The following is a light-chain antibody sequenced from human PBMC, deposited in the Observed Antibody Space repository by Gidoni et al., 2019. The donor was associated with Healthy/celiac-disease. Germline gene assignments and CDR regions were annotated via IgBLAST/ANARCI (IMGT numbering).Light chain of an antibody. V-gene: IGKV2-28*01. J-gene: IGKJ3*01. Sequence: DIVMTQSPLSLPVTPGEPASISCRSSQSLLHSNGYNYLDWYLQKPGQSPQLLIYLGSNRASGVPDRFSGSGSGTDFTLKISRVEAEDVGVYYCMQALQTDRAFXPXTKVDIK. CDR2: LGS. CDR3: MQALQTDRA. CDR1: QSLLHSNGYNY.